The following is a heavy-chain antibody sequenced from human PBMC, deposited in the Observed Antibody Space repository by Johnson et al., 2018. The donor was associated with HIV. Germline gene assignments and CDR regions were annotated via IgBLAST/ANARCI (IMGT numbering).Heavy chain of an antibody. D-gene: IGHD1-14*01. CDR2: ISYDGSNK. V-gene: IGHV3-30*03. J-gene: IGHJ3*02. CDR1: GFTFSRYG. Sequence: QVQLVESGGGVVQPGGSLRLSCAASGFTFSRYGMHWVRQAPGKGLEWVAVISYDGSNKYYADSVKGRFTISRDNSKNTLYLQMNSLRAEDTAVYYCARGFHRGGAFDIWGQGTMVTVSS. CDR3: ARGFHRGGAFDI.